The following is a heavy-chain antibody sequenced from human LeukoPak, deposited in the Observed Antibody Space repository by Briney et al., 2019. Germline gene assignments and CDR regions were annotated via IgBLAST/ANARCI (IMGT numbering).Heavy chain of an antibody. Sequence: SETLSLTCSVSGGSNSGHYWSWLRQPPGKELEWIGYIFITGNTIYNPSLSSRVTMSLDTSKNQFSLKLSSVTAADTAVYYCARFAYCGTGCWYYFDFWGRGMLVTVSS. J-gene: IGHJ4*02. D-gene: IGHD2-21*02. V-gene: IGHV4-4*09. CDR3: ARFAYCGTGCWYYFDF. CDR2: IFITGNT. CDR1: GGSNSGHY.